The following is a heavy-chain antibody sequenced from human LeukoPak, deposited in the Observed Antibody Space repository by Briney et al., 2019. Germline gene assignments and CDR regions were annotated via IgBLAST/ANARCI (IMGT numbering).Heavy chain of an antibody. J-gene: IGHJ4*02. CDR3: ARGKYYFDSSGYYSDY. Sequence: PGGSLRLSCAASGFTFSTYSMNWVRQAPGKGLEWVSSIISNSGYIYYADSLRGRFTISRDNSKNSLYLQMNSVRAEDTAVYYCARGKYYFDSSGYYSDYWGQGTLVAVSS. CDR1: GFTFSTYS. D-gene: IGHD3-22*01. CDR2: IISNSGYI. V-gene: IGHV3-21*01.